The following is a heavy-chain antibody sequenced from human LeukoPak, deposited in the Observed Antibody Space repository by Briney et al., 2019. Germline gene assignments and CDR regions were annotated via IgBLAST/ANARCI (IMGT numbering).Heavy chain of an antibody. J-gene: IGHJ1*01. CDR1: GYSFTAYY. D-gene: IGHD3-22*01. V-gene: IGHV1-2*02. CDR3: ARDLIVVVSPKLEYFQQ. CDR2: INPNSGGT. Sequence: AASVKLSRTATGYSFTAYYIHWERRAPGQGLEWMGWINPNSGGTNYAQKFQGRVTMTRDMSISTVYMGLSRLRSDDTAVYYCARDLIVVVSPKLEYFQQWGQGGLVTVSS.